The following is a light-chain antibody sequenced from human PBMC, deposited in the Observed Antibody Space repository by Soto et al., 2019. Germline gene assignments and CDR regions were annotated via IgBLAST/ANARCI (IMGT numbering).Light chain of an antibody. CDR3: QSYDTNTVL. CDR2: EDD. CDR1: SGRIGSNS. V-gene: IGLV6-57*04. J-gene: IGLJ2*01. Sequence: NFMLTQPHSVSESQGKTVTISCTRSSGRIGSNSVQWDQQHPGSAPSIVTYEDDQRPSGVPNRFAGSIDRSSNSASLTISGLQTEDEADYYCQSYDTNTVLFGGGTQLTVL.